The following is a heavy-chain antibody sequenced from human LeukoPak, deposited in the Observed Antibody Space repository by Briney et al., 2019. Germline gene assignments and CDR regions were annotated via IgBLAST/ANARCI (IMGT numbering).Heavy chain of an antibody. D-gene: IGHD1-1*01. CDR1: GGSISSYY. Sequence: SETLSLTCTVSGGSISSYYWSWIRQPPGKGLEWIGYIYCSGSTHYNPSLKRRVTISVDTSKNQFSLKLSSVTAADTAVYYCAARTTYYYYMDVWGKGTTVTVSS. CDR2: IYCSGST. CDR3: AARTTYYYYMDV. V-gene: IGHV4-59*01. J-gene: IGHJ6*03.